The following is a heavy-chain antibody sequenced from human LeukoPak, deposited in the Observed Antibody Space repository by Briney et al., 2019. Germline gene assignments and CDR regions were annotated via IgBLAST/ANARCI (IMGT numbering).Heavy chain of an antibody. CDR3: SKPSGSGVDY. CDR1: RFTFSNHD. J-gene: IGHJ4*01. D-gene: IGHD1-26*01. Sequence: GWSLRLPHLPSRFTFSNHDMHWLRQAPGMGREWVAFIRYDGIHEYYADSVKGRFTISRDNSNNTLYLQMNGVRSEDTALYYCSKPSGSGVDYWGQGTRVTVSS. CDR2: IRYDGIHE. V-gene: IGHV3-30*02.